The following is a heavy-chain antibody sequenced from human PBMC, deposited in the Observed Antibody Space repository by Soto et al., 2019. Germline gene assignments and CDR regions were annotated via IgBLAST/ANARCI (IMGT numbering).Heavy chain of an antibody. V-gene: IGHV1-3*01. D-gene: IGHD3-22*01. CDR1: GYTFTSYA. J-gene: IGHJ6*02. CDR3: ARLRYYYDSSGYLYGMDV. CDR2: INAGNGNT. Sequence: ASVKVSCKASGYTFTSYAMHWVRQAPGQGLEWMGWINAGNGNTKYSQKFQGRVTITRDTSASTAYMELSSLRSEDTAVYYCARLRYYYDSSGYLYGMDVWGQGTTVTVSS.